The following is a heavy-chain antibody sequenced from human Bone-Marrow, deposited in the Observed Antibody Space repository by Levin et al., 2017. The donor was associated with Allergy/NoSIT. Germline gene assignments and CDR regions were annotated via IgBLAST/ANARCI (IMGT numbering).Heavy chain of an antibody. J-gene: IGHJ4*02. CDR3: ASRPNGDYPFFDY. D-gene: IGHD4-17*01. CDR2: IYTGGNT. CDR1: GFTVSGQF. Sequence: PGESLKISCAASGFTVSGQFMSWVRQTPGKGLEWVSGIYTGGNTDYADSVKGRFTISRDNSKNTLHLQMNSLRAEDTALYYCASRPNGDYPFFDYWGQGTLVTVSS. V-gene: IGHV3-53*01.